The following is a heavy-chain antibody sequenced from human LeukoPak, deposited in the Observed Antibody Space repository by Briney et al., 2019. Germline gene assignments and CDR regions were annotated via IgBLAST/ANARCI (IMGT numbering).Heavy chain of an antibody. CDR1: GGTFSSYA. D-gene: IGHD3-10*01. CDR3: ARGQLLWCGEFKGTYYFDY. CDR2: IIPILGIA. V-gene: IGHV1-69*04. Sequence: GASVKVSCKASGGTFSSYAISWVRQAPGQGLEWMGRIIPILGIANYAQKFQGRVTITADKSTSTAYMELSSLRSEDTAVYYCARGQLLWCGEFKGTYYFDYWGQGTLVTVSS. J-gene: IGHJ4*02.